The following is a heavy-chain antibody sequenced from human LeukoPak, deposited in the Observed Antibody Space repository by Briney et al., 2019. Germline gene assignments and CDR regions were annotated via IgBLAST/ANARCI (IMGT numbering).Heavy chain of an antibody. V-gene: IGHV4-39*01. D-gene: IGHD3-3*01. J-gene: IGHJ5*02. CDR1: GGSTSSSSYY. Sequence: SETLSLTCTVSGGSTSSSSYYWGWIRQPPGKGLEWIGSIYYSGSTYYNPSLKSRVTISVDTSKNQFSLKLSSVTAADTAVYYCARHSVGFLEWFTWFDPWGQGTLVTVSS. CDR3: ARHSVGFLEWFTWFDP. CDR2: IYYSGST.